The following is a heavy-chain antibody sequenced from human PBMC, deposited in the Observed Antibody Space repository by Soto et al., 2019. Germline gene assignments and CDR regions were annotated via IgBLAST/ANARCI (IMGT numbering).Heavy chain of an antibody. CDR1: GFTFSSYG. V-gene: IGHV3-33*01. Sequence: QVQLVEYGGGVVKPGRSLRLSCAASGFTFSSYGMQWVRQAPGKGLEWVALIWYDGSNKYYLETVKGRFPISRDNSKTTLDLQMNSLRAEDTAVYYCARDMGYSSGHGFDYWGQGTLVTVSS. D-gene: IGHD6-19*01. CDR3: ARDMGYSSGHGFDY. J-gene: IGHJ4*02. CDR2: IWYDGSNK.